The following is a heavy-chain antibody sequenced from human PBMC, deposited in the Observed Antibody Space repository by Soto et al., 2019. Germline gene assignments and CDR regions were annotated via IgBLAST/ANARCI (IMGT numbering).Heavy chain of an antibody. J-gene: IGHJ6*02. Sequence: QVQLVQSEAEVKKPGSSVKVSCKASGGTFSSYAISWVRQAPGQGLEWMGGIIPIFGTANYAQKFQGRVTITADESTSTDYMELSSLRSEDTAVYDCTLSGNGHYYYGMDVWGQGTTVTVSS. CDR3: TLSGNGHYYYGMDV. CDR1: GGTFSSYA. CDR2: IIPIFGTA. V-gene: IGHV1-69*01. D-gene: IGHD3-10*01.